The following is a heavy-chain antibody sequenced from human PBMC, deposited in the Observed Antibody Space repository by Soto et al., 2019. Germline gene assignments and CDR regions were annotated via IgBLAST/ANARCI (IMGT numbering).Heavy chain of an antibody. CDR2: IIPIFDTA. V-gene: IGHV1-69*01. D-gene: IGHD4-17*01. CDR1: GGTFSSYA. Sequence: QVQLVQSGAEVKKPGSSVKVSCKASGGTFSSYAISWVRQAPGQGLEWMGGIIPIFDTANYAQKFQGRVTITADESTSTAYMELSSLRSEDTAVYYCASTSYYGDYVPLFWDYWGQGTLVTVSS. J-gene: IGHJ4*02. CDR3: ASTSYYGDYVPLFWDY.